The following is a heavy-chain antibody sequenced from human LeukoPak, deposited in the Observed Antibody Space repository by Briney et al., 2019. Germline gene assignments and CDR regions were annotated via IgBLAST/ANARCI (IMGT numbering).Heavy chain of an antibody. CDR1: GFTFSDYS. V-gene: IGHV3-48*04. Sequence: GGSLRLSCAASGFTFSDYSMNWVRQAPGKGLEWVSYISFSVNTKYYGDSVKGRFTISRGNAKNSLYLHMDSLRAEDTAVYYCARDQLLFRSGRGLGYSYYYMDVWGKGTTVTVSS. CDR2: ISFSVNTK. J-gene: IGHJ6*03. D-gene: IGHD2-2*01. CDR3: ARDQLLFRSGRGLGYSYYYMDV.